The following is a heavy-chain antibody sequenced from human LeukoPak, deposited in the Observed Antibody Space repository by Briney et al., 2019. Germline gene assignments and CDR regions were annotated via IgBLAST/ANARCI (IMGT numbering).Heavy chain of an antibody. CDR3: ATSRRATFMVRGVTNWFDP. CDR1: GFTFSSYW. D-gene: IGHD3-10*01. Sequence: GGSLRLSCAASGFTFSSYWMSWVRQAPGKGLEWMGGFDPEDGETIYAQKFQGRVTMTEDTSTDTAYMELSSLRSEDTAVYYCATSRRATFMVRGVTNWFDPWGQGTLVTVSS. CDR2: FDPEDGET. V-gene: IGHV1-24*01. J-gene: IGHJ5*02.